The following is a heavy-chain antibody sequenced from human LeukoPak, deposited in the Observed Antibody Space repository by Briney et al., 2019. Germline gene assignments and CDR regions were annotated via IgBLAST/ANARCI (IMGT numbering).Heavy chain of an antibody. D-gene: IGHD2-2*01. CDR1: GHPFSSYD. CDR3: ARGPPESTSSDY. CDR2: MRPNNGNT. J-gene: IGHJ4*02. Sequence: SEKLSCKVSGHPFSSYDVNWVPDAAGQGLEWIGWMRPNNGNTGYAQKFQDRVTMTRDTSINTAYMELRSLTSEDTAVYYCARGPPESTSSDYWGQGTLVTISS. V-gene: IGHV1-8*01.